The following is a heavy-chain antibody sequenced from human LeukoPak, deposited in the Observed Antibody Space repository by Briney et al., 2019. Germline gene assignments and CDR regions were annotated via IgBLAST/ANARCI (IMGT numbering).Heavy chain of an antibody. CDR2: VSGRDTST. Sequence: GGSLRLSCAASGFTFSNYARSWVRQAPGKGLEWVSAVSGRDTSTYYTDSVKGRFTISRDNSKNTLYLQMNSLSAEDTAIYYCAKWGDYDVLTGYYDSDYWGQGTLVTVSS. D-gene: IGHD3-9*01. CDR1: GFTFSNYA. V-gene: IGHV3-23*01. J-gene: IGHJ4*02. CDR3: AKWGDYDVLTGYYDSDY.